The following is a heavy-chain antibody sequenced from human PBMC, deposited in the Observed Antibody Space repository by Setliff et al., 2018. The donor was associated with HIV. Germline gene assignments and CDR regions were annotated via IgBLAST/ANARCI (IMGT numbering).Heavy chain of an antibody. Sequence: ASVKVSCKASGYTFINYDINWVRQATGQGLEWMGWMNPNSGNTGYSQKFQGRVTMTRNTSTSTAYMELSSLTSEDTAVYYCARSRIRGYYDTSPAMAFDIWGQGTMVTVS. J-gene: IGHJ3*02. D-gene: IGHD3-22*01. CDR1: GYTFINYD. CDR2: MNPNSGNT. CDR3: ARSRIRGYYDTSPAMAFDI. V-gene: IGHV1-8*01.